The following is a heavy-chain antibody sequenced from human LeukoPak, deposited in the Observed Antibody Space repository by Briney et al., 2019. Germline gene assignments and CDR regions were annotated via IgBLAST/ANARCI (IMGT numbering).Heavy chain of an antibody. CDR1: GYTFTSYG. J-gene: IGHJ6*02. CDR2: ISAYNGNT. D-gene: IGHD2-2*01. Sequence: ASVKVSCKASGYTFTSYGISWVRQAPGQGLEWMGWISAYNGNTNYAQKLQGRVTMTTDTSTSTAYMELRSLRSDDTAVYYCARVWCSSTSCYEGMDVWGRGTTVTVSS. CDR3: ARVWCSSTSCYEGMDV. V-gene: IGHV1-18*01.